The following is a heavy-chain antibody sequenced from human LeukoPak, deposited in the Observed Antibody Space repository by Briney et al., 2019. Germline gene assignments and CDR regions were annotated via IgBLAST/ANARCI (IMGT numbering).Heavy chain of an antibody. CDR1: GYIFASNW. CDR2: IYPGDSHT. Sequence: KTGESLKISCKGSGYIFASNWIGWVRQMPGKGLEWMGIIYPGDSHTIYSPSFEGQVTISADKSISTAYLQWSSLKASDTAMYYCARRDFWSGYYSYFDYWGQGTLVTVSS. V-gene: IGHV5-51*01. J-gene: IGHJ4*02. D-gene: IGHD3-3*01. CDR3: ARRDFWSGYYSYFDY.